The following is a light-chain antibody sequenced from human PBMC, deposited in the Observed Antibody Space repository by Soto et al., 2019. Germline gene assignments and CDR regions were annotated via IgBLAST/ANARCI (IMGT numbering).Light chain of an antibody. CDR3: QQYDTTFPT. CDR2: KAS. CDR1: QSINSW. Sequence: DIQMTQSPSTLSASIGDRVTITCRASQSINSWLAWFQQKPGKAPKLLIYKASSLEGGVPSRFSGSGSGTEFTLTISSPQPDDFATYYCQQYDTTFPTFGQGTKVEIK. J-gene: IGKJ1*01. V-gene: IGKV1-5*03.